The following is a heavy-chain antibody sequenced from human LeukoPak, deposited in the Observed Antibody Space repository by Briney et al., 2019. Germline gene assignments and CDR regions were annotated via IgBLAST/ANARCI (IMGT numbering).Heavy chain of an antibody. V-gene: IGHV1-18*01. CDR2: ISVYTGYT. D-gene: IGHD3-9*01. Sequence: ASVKVSCKASGYTFSNYGVTWVRQAPGQGLEWMGWISVYTGYTNYAQNFQGRVTMTTDTSTNTDYLELRSLTSDDTAVYFCARDGGYFDWPRPRPGKYYFDYWGQGTLVSVTS. CDR3: ARDGGYFDWPRPRPGKYYFDY. J-gene: IGHJ4*02. CDR1: GYTFSNYG.